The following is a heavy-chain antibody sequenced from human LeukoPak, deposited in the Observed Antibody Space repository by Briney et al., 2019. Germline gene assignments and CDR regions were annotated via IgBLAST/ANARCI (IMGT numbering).Heavy chain of an antibody. CDR3: TRDRAISGMDY. CDR1: GFTGRNYW. CDR2: IKHDGSEK. D-gene: IGHD3-10*01. Sequence: RGPSLRPCYAANGFTGRNYWMSWVRQDPGKGLEWVANIKHDGSEKYSVDSVKGRFTISRDNAKNSLYLQMNSLRAEDTAVYYCTRDRAISGMDYWGQGTLVTVSS. J-gene: IGHJ4*02. V-gene: IGHV3-7*03.